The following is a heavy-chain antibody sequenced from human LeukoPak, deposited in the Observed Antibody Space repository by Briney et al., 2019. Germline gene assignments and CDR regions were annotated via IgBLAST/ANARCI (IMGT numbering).Heavy chain of an antibody. CDR1: GDSITSSNW. CDR3: ARIYCGSSSCYYFDY. D-gene: IGHD2-2*01. J-gene: IGHJ4*02. V-gene: IGHV4/OR15-8*01. Sequence: PSETLSPTCAVSGDSITSSNWWTWVRQPPGKGLEWIGEIYHSGSANYNPSLQSRVTMSVDKSKNLFSLKLTSVTAADTAMYYCARIYCGSSSCYYFDYWGQGILVTVSS. CDR2: IYHSGSA.